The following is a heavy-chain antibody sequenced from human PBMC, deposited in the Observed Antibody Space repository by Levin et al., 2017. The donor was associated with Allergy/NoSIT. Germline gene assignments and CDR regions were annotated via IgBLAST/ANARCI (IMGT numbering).Heavy chain of an antibody. D-gene: IGHD3-10*01. CDR1: GFTFSSYA. Sequence: PGESLKISCAASGFTFSSYAMHWVRQAPGKGLEWVAVISYDGSNKYYADSVKGRFTISRDNSKNTLYLQMNSLRAEDTAVYYCARGDSLSGGGYWGQGTLVTVSS. J-gene: IGHJ4*02. CDR3: ARGDSLSGGGY. CDR2: ISYDGSNK. V-gene: IGHV3-30*04.